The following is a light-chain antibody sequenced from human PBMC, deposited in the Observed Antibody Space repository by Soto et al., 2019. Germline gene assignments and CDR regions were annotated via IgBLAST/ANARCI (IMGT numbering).Light chain of an antibody. V-gene: IGKV1-27*01. CDR2: AAS. Sequence: DIQMTQSPSSLSASVGDRVTITCRASQGINNFLAWYQQKPGKVPTLLVYAASTLQSGVPSRFSGSGSGADFALTISRLQPEDVATYYCQHYNIPPLTFGGGTKVEIK. J-gene: IGKJ4*01. CDR3: QHYNIPPLT. CDR1: QGINNF.